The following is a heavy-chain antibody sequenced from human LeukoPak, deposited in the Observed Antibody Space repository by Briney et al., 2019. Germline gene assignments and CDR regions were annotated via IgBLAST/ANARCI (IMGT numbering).Heavy chain of an antibody. CDR1: GGSISSGDYY. Sequence: PSETLSLTCTVSGGSISSGDYYWSWIRQPPGKGLELIAYIHYSGSTYYNPSLKSRVSISVDTSKNQFSLKLSSVTAADTAVYYCARGAYDSSGYYFDAFDIWGQGTMVTVSS. J-gene: IGHJ3*02. CDR2: IHYSGST. CDR3: ARGAYDSSGYYFDAFDI. V-gene: IGHV4-30-4*01. D-gene: IGHD3-22*01.